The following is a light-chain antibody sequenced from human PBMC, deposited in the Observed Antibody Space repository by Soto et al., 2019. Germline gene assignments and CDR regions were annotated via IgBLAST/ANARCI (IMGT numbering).Light chain of an antibody. J-gene: IGLJ2*01. CDR3: SSYTSSSTLVV. Sequence: QSVLTQPASVSGSPGQSITISCTGTSSDVGGYNYVSWYQQHPGKAPKLMIYDVSNRPSGVSNRFSGSKSGNTASLTISGLQAEDAADCYCSSYTSSSTLVVFGGWTKLTVL. CDR1: SSDVGGYNY. V-gene: IGLV2-14*01. CDR2: DVS.